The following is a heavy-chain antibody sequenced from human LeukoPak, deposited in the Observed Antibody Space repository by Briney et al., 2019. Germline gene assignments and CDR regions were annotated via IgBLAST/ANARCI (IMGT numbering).Heavy chain of an antibody. CDR3: ARAYLLDYYYYYGMDV. CDR1: GGSISSGDYY. J-gene: IGHJ6*04. V-gene: IGHV4-30-4*01. Sequence: SQTLSLTCTVSGGSISSGDYYWSWIRQPPGKGLEWIGYIYYSGSTYYNPSLKSRVTISVDTSKNQFSLKLNSVTAADTAVYYCARAYLLDYYYYYGMDVWGKGTTVTVSS. CDR2: IYYSGST.